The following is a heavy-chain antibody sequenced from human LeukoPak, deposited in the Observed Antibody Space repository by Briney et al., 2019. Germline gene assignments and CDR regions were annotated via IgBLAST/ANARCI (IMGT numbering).Heavy chain of an antibody. J-gene: IGHJ1*01. D-gene: IGHD6-6*01. Sequence: SETLSPTCTVSGGSISTYYWNWIRRPPGKGLEWIGYIYHSGSTNYNPSLQSRVTISVDTSKNQFSLNLNSVTAADTAAYYCARGGAARLHFQNWGQGTLVTVSS. V-gene: IGHV4-59*01. CDR3: ARGGAARLHFQN. CDR2: IYHSGST. CDR1: GGSISTYY.